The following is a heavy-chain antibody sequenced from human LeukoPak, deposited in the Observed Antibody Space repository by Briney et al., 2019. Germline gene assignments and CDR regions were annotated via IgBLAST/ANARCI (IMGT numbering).Heavy chain of an antibody. CDR3: AKDVNYWYNY. V-gene: IGHV3-23*01. Sequence: GGSLRLSCAAPGFTFSSYAMSWVRQAPGKGLEWVSAISGSGGSTYYADSVKGRFTISRDNSENTLYLQMNSLRAEDTAVYYCAKDVNYWYNYWGQGTLVTVSS. D-gene: IGHD2-8*02. CDR2: ISGSGGST. CDR1: GFTFSSYA. J-gene: IGHJ4*02.